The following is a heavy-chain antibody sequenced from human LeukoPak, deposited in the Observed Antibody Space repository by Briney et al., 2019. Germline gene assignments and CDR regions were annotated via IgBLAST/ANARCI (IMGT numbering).Heavy chain of an antibody. D-gene: IGHD3-3*01. CDR3: AKDSDNFWSGYSFDY. Sequence: SLRLSCAASGFTFSTSPIHWVRQAPGKGLEWVALISFDGSNKYYADSVKGRFTISRDNSKNTLFLEMNSLRGEDTAVYYCAKDSDNFWSGYSFDYWGQGTLVTVSS. V-gene: IGHV3-30-3*01. J-gene: IGHJ4*02. CDR2: ISFDGSNK. CDR1: GFTFSTSP.